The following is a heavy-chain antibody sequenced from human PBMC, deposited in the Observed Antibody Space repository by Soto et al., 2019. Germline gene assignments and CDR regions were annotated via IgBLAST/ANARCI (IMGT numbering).Heavy chain of an antibody. Sequence: PSETLSLTCTVSGDSICSYYWSWIRQPPGKGLEWIGYIYYSGSTNYNPSLKSRLTISVDTSKNQFSLKLSSVTAADTAVYYFAREVRGVGAFDIWGQGTVVTVSS. D-gene: IGHD3-10*01. CDR3: AREVRGVGAFDI. J-gene: IGHJ3*02. CDR2: IYYSGST. CDR1: GDSICSYY. V-gene: IGHV4-59*01.